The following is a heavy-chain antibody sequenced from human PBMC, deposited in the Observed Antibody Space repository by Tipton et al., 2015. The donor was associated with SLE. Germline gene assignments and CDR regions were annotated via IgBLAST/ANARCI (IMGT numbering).Heavy chain of an antibody. CDR3: ASGTLEWSHEPDY. J-gene: IGHJ4*02. D-gene: IGHD3-3*01. CDR1: GGSINNSYYY. CDR2: IYYSGST. Sequence: TLSLTCTVSGGSINNSYYYWAWIRQPPGKGLEWIGSIYYSGSTFNNPSLKSRVTISAVTSKNQFSLRVSSVTAADTAVYYCASGTLEWSHEPDYWGQGTLVTVPS. V-gene: IGHV4-39*07.